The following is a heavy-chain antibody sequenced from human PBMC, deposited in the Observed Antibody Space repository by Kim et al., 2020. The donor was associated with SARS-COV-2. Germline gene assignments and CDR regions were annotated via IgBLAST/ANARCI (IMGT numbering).Heavy chain of an antibody. V-gene: IGHV4-4*06. CDR3: ARDSSLGGLDV. J-gene: IGHJ6*02. Sequence: TYNSSLQSRVTMSVYTSKTQFSLKLTSFTAADTAAYYCARDSSLGGLDVWGQGTTVTVSS. D-gene: IGHD2-2*01.